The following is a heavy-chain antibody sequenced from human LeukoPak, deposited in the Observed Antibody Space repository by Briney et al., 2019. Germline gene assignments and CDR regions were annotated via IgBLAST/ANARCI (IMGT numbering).Heavy chain of an antibody. CDR2: ITSSGTGT. J-gene: IGHJ4*02. CDR3: AKDRPNYYDSSGHYYRRNGDY. V-gene: IGHV3-23*01. D-gene: IGHD3-22*01. CDR1: GFTFSIYA. Sequence: GGSLRLXCAASGFTFSIYAMSWVRQAPGKGLEWVSSITSSGTGTFSADSVKGRFTISRDNSENTLYLQMNSLRAEDTAVYYCAKDRPNYYDSSGHYYRRNGDYWGQGTLVTVSS.